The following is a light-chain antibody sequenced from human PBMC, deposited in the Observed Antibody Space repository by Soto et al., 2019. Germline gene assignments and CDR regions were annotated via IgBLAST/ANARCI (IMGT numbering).Light chain of an antibody. CDR1: ESVSRN. J-gene: IGKJ1*01. V-gene: IGKV3-15*01. CDR3: QQYNKWWT. CDR2: GAS. Sequence: EIAMTQSPPTLSVSPLERATLSCRASESVSRNLSWYQQKPGQAPTLLIYGASTRATGILARISGSGSGTEFTITISSLQSEDFAVYYCQQYNKWWTFGQGTKVDIK.